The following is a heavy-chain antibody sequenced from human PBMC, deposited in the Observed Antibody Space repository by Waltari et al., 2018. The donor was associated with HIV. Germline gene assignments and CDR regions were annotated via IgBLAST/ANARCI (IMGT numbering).Heavy chain of an antibody. Sequence: LQLQESGPGLVKPSETLSLTCTVSGGSISSSSYYWGWIRQPPGKGLEWIGSIYYSGSTYYNPSLKSRVTISVDTSKNQFSLKLSSVTAADTAVYYCARRIGWYWSDYWGQGTLVTVSS. CDR2: IYYSGST. CDR1: GGSISSSSYY. D-gene: IGHD6-19*01. CDR3: ARRIGWYWSDY. J-gene: IGHJ4*02. V-gene: IGHV4-39*01.